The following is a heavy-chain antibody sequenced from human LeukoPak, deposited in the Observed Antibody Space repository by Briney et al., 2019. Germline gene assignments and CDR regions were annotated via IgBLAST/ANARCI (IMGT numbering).Heavy chain of an antibody. D-gene: IGHD7-27*01. Sequence: GGSLRLSCAASGFTFSSYEMNWVRQAPGKGLEWVSYISSSGSTIYYADSVKGRFTISRDNAKNSLYLQMNSLRAEDTAVYYCARKGPGDYDAFDIWGQGTMVTVSS. J-gene: IGHJ3*02. CDR2: ISSSGSTI. CDR1: GFTFSSYE. V-gene: IGHV3-48*03. CDR3: ARKGPGDYDAFDI.